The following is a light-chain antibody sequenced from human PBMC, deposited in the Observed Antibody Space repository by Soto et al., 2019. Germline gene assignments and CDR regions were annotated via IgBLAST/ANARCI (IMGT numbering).Light chain of an antibody. CDR2: DAS. J-gene: IGKJ1*01. CDR1: QRFSSY. Sequence: EIVLTQSPATLSLSPGERATLSCRASQRFSSYFAWYQKKPGQALMLLIYDASNRATGIPARFSGSGSGTDFPRTISSLEPEDFAVYYCQQRSNGPLTFGQGTKVEV. CDR3: QQRSNGPLT. V-gene: IGKV3-11*01.